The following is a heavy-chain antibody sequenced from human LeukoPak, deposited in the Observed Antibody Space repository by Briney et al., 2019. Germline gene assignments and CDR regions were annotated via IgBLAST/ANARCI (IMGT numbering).Heavy chain of an antibody. Sequence: SETLSLTCTVSGGSISSYYWSWIRQPPGKGLEWIGRIYTSGSTNYNPSLKSRVTISVDKSKNQFSLKLSSVTAAHTAVYYCARDLAYCGGDCPFNWFDPWGQGTLVTVSS. V-gene: IGHV4-4*07. CDR3: ARDLAYCGGDCPFNWFDP. J-gene: IGHJ5*02. CDR2: IYTSGST. CDR1: GGSISSYY. D-gene: IGHD2-21*02.